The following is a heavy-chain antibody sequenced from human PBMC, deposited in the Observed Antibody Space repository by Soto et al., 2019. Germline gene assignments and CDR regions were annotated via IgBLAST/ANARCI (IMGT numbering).Heavy chain of an antibody. CDR1: GFTFSNAW. Sequence: PGGSLRLSCAASGFTFSNAWINWVRQAPGKGLEWVGRIKSKTDGGTTDYAAPVEGRFAISRDDSNNMVYLQMNSLKIEDTAVYYCTTDSYSTIIIVRFDYWGHGTLVTVSS. D-gene: IGHD3-22*01. CDR2: IKSKTDGGTT. CDR3: TTDSYSTIIIVRFDY. J-gene: IGHJ4*01. V-gene: IGHV3-15*07.